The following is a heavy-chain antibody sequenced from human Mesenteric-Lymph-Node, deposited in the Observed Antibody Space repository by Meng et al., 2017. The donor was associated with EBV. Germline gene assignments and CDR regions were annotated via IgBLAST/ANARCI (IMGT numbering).Heavy chain of an antibody. V-gene: IGHV4-59*11. Sequence: QVQLQGSGPGLVKPPETLSLTCAVSGDSLSGHSWSWVRQSPGKGLEWIGRIYSSGTTTYHPSLKTRVTISVDTSRNQFSLKLTSVTAADTATYYCAREGGHSYGLFLDNWGQGTLVTVSS. CDR3: AREGGHSYGLFLDN. D-gene: IGHD5-18*01. J-gene: IGHJ4*02. CDR2: IYSSGTT. CDR1: GDSLSGHS.